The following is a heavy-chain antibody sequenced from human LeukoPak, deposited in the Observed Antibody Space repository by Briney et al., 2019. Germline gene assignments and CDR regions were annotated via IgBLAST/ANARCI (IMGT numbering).Heavy chain of an antibody. CDR1: GGTFSSYA. CDR2: IIPILGIA. J-gene: IGHJ6*02. CDR3: ARFSTSAYYYYGMGV. V-gene: IGHV1-69*04. Sequence: SVKVSCKASGGTFSSYAISWVRQAPGQGLEWMGRIIPILGIANYAQKFQGRVTITADKSTSTAYMELSSLRSEDTAVYYCARFSTSAYYYYGMGVWGQGTTVTVSS.